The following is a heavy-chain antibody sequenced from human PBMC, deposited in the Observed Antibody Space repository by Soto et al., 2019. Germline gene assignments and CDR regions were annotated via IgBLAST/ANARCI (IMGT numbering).Heavy chain of an antibody. V-gene: IGHV4-59*01. CDR2: VRDTGST. CDR1: GGSMNIYY. J-gene: IGHJ5*02. D-gene: IGHD3-22*01. Sequence: QVQLQESGPGQVKPSETLSLTCTVSGGSMNIYYWTWLRQPPGKGLEWIGYVRDTGSTNYNPSLKSRVTISIDTSRNQFSLSLNSVTAADTAVYFCARYSPPKKTYDSNPGWFDPWGQGTLVAVSS. CDR3: ARYSPPKKTYDSNPGWFDP.